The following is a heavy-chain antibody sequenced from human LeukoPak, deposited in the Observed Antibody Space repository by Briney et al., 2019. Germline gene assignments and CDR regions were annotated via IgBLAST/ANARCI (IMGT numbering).Heavy chain of an antibody. D-gene: IGHD6-13*01. CDR3: ARDTDSSSFDY. Sequence: PGGSLRLSCTASGLNFRTSWMSWVRQSPGKGLEFLANIRYDGTVKNYMDSVKGRFTISGDKLKNSLYLQMDSLRADDTAVYYCARDTDSSSFDYWGQGVLVTVSS. CDR2: IRYDGTVK. CDR1: GLNFRTSW. J-gene: IGHJ4*02. V-gene: IGHV3-7*01.